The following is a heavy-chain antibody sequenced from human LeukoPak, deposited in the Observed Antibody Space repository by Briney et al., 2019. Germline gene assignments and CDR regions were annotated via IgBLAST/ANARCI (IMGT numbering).Heavy chain of an antibody. CDR3: VTFYYDSSGSYVHY. CDR1: GFTFSNAW. CDR2: IKSKTDGGTT. Sequence: GGSLRLSCAASGFTFSNAWMSWVRQAPGKGLEWVGRIKSKTDGGTTDHAAPVKGRFTISRDDSKKTLYLQMNSLRAEDTAVYHCVTFYYDSSGSYVHYWGQGTLVTVSS. V-gene: IGHV3-15*01. D-gene: IGHD3-22*01. J-gene: IGHJ4*02.